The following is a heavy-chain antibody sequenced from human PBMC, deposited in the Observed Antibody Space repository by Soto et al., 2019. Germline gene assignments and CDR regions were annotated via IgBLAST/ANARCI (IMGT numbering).Heavy chain of an antibody. CDR1: GFTFSSYS. J-gene: IGHJ5*02. V-gene: IGHV3-21*01. CDR2: ISSSSSYI. D-gene: IGHD2-15*01. CDR3: AREIVVVAATRWFDP. Sequence: GGSLRLSCAASGFTFSSYSMNWVRQAPGKGLEWVSSISSSSSYIYYADSVKGRFTISRDNAKNSLSLQMNSLRAEDTAVYYCAREIVVVAATRWFDPWGQGTLVTVSS.